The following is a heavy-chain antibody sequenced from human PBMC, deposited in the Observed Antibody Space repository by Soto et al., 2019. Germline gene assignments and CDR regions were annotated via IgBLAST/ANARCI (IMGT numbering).Heavy chain of an antibody. CDR2: IKSKTNGGTI. J-gene: IGHJ5*01. V-gene: IGHV3-15*07. CDR3: TSGGNWFGS. Sequence: EVPLVESGGGLAKPGGSLRLSCAASGFTFSNAWMSWVRQAPGRGLEWVGRIKSKTNGGTIDYAAPVKGRFIISRDDSKSTLYLEMSSLKIEDTAIYYCTSGGNWFGSWGQGTLVTVSS. CDR1: GFTFSNAW.